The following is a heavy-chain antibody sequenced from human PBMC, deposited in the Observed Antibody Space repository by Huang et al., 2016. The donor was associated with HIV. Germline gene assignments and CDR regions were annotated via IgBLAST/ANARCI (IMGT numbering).Heavy chain of an antibody. J-gene: IGHJ4*02. D-gene: IGHD2-15*01. Sequence: QVHLVESGGGVVQPGGSLRLSCAASGFKLSGFGMHWVRQAPGKGLDGVAGSSDDGRSQFYTNSVNGRFTISRDNADNTLSLQMKGLRPDDTAVYYCAKESRWFSDFDHWGQGVLVSVSS. CDR1: GFKLSGFG. CDR2: SSDDGRSQ. CDR3: AKESRWFSDFDH. V-gene: IGHV3-30*18.